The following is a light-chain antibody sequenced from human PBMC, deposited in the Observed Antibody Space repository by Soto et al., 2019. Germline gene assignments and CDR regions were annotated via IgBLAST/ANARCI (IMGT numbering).Light chain of an antibody. J-gene: IGKJ1*01. CDR3: QQYNSYSSGT. CDR2: TAS. CDR1: QNIKNW. V-gene: IGKV1-5*03. Sequence: DVQMTQSPSTLSASVGDRVTITCRASQNIKNWLAWYQLKPGKTPSLLIYTASTLESGVPSRFSDSGYGTEFTLTNNSLQPDDFGIYYWQQYNSYSSGTFGQGTKVEVK.